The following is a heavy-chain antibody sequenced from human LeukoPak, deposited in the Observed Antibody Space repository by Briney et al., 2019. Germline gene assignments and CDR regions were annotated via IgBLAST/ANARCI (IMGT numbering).Heavy chain of an antibody. CDR1: GGTFSRYA. Sequence: GASVKVSCKASGGTFSRYAISWVRQAAGQGLEWMGGIIPIFGTANYAQKFQGRVTITADESTSTAYMEVSSLRSEDTAVYYCARAYSGYDFFDYWGQGILVTVSS. J-gene: IGHJ4*02. D-gene: IGHD5-12*01. CDR2: IIPIFGTA. CDR3: ARAYSGYDFFDY. V-gene: IGHV1-69*13.